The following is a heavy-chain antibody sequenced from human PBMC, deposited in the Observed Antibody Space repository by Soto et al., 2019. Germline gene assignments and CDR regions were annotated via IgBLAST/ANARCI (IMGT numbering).Heavy chain of an antibody. J-gene: IGHJ4*02. Sequence: PGGSLRLSCAASGFPFDNYAMSWVRQAPGKGLEWVSGVSGSGTNTYYADSVKGRFAISRDNSKNTLYLQMNSLRAEDTAVYYCAKINATWEVGGFGYWGQGTLVTVSS. CDR3: AKINATWEVGGFGY. D-gene: IGHD6-19*01. CDR2: VSGSGTNT. V-gene: IGHV3-23*01. CDR1: GFPFDNYA.